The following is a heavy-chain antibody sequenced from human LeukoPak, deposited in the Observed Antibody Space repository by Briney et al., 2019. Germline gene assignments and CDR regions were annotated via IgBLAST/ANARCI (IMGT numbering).Heavy chain of an antibody. CDR1: GFTFSSYW. J-gene: IGHJ4*02. CDR3: ARGGGYSYGSFDY. Sequence: GGSLRLSCAASGFTFSSYWMSWVRQAPGKGLEWVANIKQDGSEKYYVDSVKGRFTISRDNAKNSLYLQMNSLRAEDTAVYSCARGGGYSYGSFDYWGQGTLVTVSS. CDR2: IKQDGSEK. D-gene: IGHD5-18*01. V-gene: IGHV3-7*01.